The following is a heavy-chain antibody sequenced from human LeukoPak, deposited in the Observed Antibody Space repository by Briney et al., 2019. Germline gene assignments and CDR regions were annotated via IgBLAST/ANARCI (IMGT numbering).Heavy chain of an antibody. V-gene: IGHV3-30*18. CDR2: ISYDGSNK. Sequence: GGSLRLSCAASGFTFSSYAMSWVRQAPGKGLEWVAVISYDGSNKYYADSVKGRFTISRDNSKNTLYLQMNSLRAEDAAVYYCAKGVQPYYYYYYMDVWGKGTTVTVSS. J-gene: IGHJ6*03. D-gene: IGHD6-13*01. CDR3: AKGVQPYYYYYYMDV. CDR1: GFTFSSYA.